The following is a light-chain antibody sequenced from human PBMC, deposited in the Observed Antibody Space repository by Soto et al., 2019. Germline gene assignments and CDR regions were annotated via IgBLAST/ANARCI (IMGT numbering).Light chain of an antibody. CDR3: QQHANWPLT. V-gene: IGKV3-20*01. Sequence: EIVLTQSPGTLSLSPGERATLSCRASQSVSSSNLAWYQQKPGQAPRLLIYGASTRATGIPARFSGSGSGTDFTLTISSLEPEDFAVYYCQQHANWPLTFGGGTKVDI. CDR1: QSVSSSN. J-gene: IGKJ4*01. CDR2: GAS.